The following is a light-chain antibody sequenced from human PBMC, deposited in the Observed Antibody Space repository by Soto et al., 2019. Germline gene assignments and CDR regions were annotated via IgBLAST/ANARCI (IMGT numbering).Light chain of an antibody. CDR3: CSYAGRYTVV. CDR2: DVS. J-gene: IGLJ2*01. CDR1: SSDVGGYNY. V-gene: IGLV2-11*01. Sequence: QSALTQPRSVSGSPGQSVTISCTGTSSDVGGYNYVSWYQQHPGKDHKLMIYDVSKWPSGVPDRFSRSKSGNSASLTIPGLQAEDEAHYSGCSYAGRYTVVFGGRTKLTLL.